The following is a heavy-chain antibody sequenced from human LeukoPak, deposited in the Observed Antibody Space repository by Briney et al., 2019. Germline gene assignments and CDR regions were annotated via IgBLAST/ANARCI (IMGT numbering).Heavy chain of an antibody. V-gene: IGHV4-59*08. CDR3: ARQQYQLLFPFFDY. J-gene: IGHJ4*02. CDR1: GGSISSDY. Sequence: NSSETLSLTCTVSGGSISSDYWSWIRQPPGKGLEWIGYISNSGSTNYNPSLKSRVTISLDTPKNQFSLKLSSVTAADTAVYYCARQQYQLLFPFFDYWGQGTLVTVSS. CDR2: ISNSGST. D-gene: IGHD2-2*01.